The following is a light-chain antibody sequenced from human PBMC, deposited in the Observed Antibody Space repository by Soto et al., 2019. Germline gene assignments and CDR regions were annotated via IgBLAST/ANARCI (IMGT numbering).Light chain of an antibody. CDR2: ATS. V-gene: IGKV1-39*01. CDR1: QSIRSD. Sequence: DIQMTQSPSSLSASVGDRVTITCRASQSIRSDLNWYQHKPGKAPKLLIYATSTLESGVPSRFSGSGSGTDFTLTISSLQPEEFATYYCQQSFSTPPYTFGQGTKLEIK. J-gene: IGKJ2*01. CDR3: QQSFSTPPYT.